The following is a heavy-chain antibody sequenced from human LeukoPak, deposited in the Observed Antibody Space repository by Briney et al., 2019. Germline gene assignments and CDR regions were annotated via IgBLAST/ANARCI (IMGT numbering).Heavy chain of an antibody. CDR2: ISSSSSYI. Sequence: PGGFLRLSCAASGFTFSSYSMNWIRQAPGKGLEWVSSISSSSSYIYYADSVKGRFTISRDNAKNSLYLQMNSLRAEDTAVYYCARILFGYSRSWWIMDVWGKGTTVTVSS. D-gene: IGHD6-13*01. CDR3: ARILFGYSRSWWIMDV. CDR1: GFTFSSYS. J-gene: IGHJ6*03. V-gene: IGHV3-21*01.